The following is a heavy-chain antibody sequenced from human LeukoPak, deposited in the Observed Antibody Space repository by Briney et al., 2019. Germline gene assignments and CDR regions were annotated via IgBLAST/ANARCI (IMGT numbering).Heavy chain of an antibody. CDR1: GGSISSGDYY. Sequence: SETLSLTCTVSGGSISSGDYYWSWIRQPPGKGLEWIGYFYYSGSTYYNPSLKSRVTISVDTSKNQFSLKLSSVTAADTAVYYCAIYDFWSGYYTRDYWGQGTLVTVSS. J-gene: IGHJ4*02. CDR2: FYYSGST. V-gene: IGHV4-30-4*08. CDR3: AIYDFWSGYYTRDY. D-gene: IGHD3-3*01.